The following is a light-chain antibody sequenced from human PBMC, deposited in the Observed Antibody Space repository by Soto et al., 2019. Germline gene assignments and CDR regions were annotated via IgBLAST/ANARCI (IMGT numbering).Light chain of an antibody. J-gene: IGKJ5*01. CDR2: GAS. CDR3: QQYGSSHT. V-gene: IGKV3-20*01. CDR1: QSIRNF. Sequence: EFVLTQSPATLSLSPGERATLSCRASQSIRNFLAWYQQKPGQAPRLLIYGASSRATGIPDRFSGSGSGSDFILTINRLEPEDFAVYYCQQYGSSHTFGQGTRLEIK.